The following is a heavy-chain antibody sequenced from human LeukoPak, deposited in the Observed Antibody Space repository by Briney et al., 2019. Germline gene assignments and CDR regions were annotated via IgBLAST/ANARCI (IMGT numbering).Heavy chain of an antibody. V-gene: IGHV3-74*01. CDR3: ARGYSGYFYY. D-gene: IGHD5-12*01. Sequence: PGESLRLSCAASGFTVSSSYMSWVRQAPGKGLVWVSRIDGDGSSTNYADSVKGRFTISRDNAKNTLYLQMNSLRAEDTAVYYCARGYSGYFYYWGQGTLVTVSS. CDR1: GFTVSSSY. J-gene: IGHJ4*02. CDR2: IDGDGSST.